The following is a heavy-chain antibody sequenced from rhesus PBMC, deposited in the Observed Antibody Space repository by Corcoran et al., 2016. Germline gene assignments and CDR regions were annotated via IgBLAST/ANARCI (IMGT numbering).Heavy chain of an antibody. J-gene: IGHJ4*01. V-gene: IGHV5-2*01. D-gene: IGHD6-31*01. CDR1: GYSFTSSW. CDR2: IDPSDSDH. Sequence: EVQLVQSGAEVKRPGASLKISCKTSGYSFTSSWISWVRQMPGKGLEWMGAIDPSDSDHRYSPSCQGQGTISADKAISTAYLQGSSLKASDTATYYCAKIAAAGGYFDYWGQGVLVTVSS. CDR3: AKIAAAGGYFDY.